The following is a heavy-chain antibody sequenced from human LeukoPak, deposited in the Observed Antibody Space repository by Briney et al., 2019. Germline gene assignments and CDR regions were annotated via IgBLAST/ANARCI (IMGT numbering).Heavy chain of an antibody. V-gene: IGHV3-23*01. Sequence: GGSLRLSCAASGFTFSSYAMNWVRQAPGKGLEWVSSISGSGGGTYYADSVKGRFSISRDNSKNTLYLQMNSLRADDTAVYYCAKDSWQFAPDYYYYMDVWGKGTTVTVSS. CDR2: ISGSGGGT. CDR3: AKDSWQFAPDYYYYMDV. D-gene: IGHD2-15*01. CDR1: GFTFSSYA. J-gene: IGHJ6*03.